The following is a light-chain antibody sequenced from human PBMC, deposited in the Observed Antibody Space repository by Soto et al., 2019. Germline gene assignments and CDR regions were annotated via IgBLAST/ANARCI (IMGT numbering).Light chain of an antibody. CDR2: LGS. CDR1: QSLLHSNGYNY. CDR3: MQALQTPWT. V-gene: IGKV2-28*01. J-gene: IGKJ1*01. Sequence: DLVLTQSPLSLPVTTGEPASISCRSSQSLLHSNGYNYLDWYLQKPGQSPQLLIYLGSNRASGVPDRFSGSGSGTDFTLKISRVEAEDVGVYYCMQALQTPWTFGQGTKVDIK.